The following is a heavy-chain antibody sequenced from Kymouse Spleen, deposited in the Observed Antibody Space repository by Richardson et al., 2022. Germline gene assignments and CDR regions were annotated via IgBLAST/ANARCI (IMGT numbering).Heavy chain of an antibody. D-gene: IGHD6-19*01. Sequence: QVQLQQWGAGLLKPSETLSLTCAVYGGSFSGYYWSWIRQPPGKGLEWIGEINHSGSTNYNPSLKSRVTISVDTSKNQFSLKLSSVTAADTAVYYCASRIAVLGGAFDIWGQGTMVTVSS. CDR1: GGSFSGYY. CDR2: INHSGST. CDR3: ASRIAVLGGAFDI. V-gene: IGHV4-34*01. J-gene: IGHJ3*02.